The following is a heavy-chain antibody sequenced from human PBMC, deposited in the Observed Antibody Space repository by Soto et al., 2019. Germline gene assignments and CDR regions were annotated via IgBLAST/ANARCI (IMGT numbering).Heavy chain of an antibody. D-gene: IGHD6-13*01. J-gene: IGHJ6*02. CDR1: GFTFSSYG. CDR2: IWYDGSNK. Sequence: PGGSLRLSCAASGFTFSSYGMHWVRQAPGKGLEWVAVIWYDGSNKYFADSVKGRFTISRDNSKNTLYLQMNSLRAEDTAVYYCARDRAAAGRDYYYSGMDVWGQGTTVTVSS. V-gene: IGHV3-33*01. CDR3: ARDRAAAGRDYYYSGMDV.